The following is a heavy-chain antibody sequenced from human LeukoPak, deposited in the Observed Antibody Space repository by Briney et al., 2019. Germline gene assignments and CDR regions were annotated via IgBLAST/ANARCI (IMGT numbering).Heavy chain of an antibody. J-gene: IGHJ6*03. D-gene: IGHD3-22*01. V-gene: IGHV3-30*02. Sequence: TGGSLRLSCAASGFTFSSYGMYWVRQAPGKGLEWVAFIRYDGSNKYYADSVKGRFTVSRDNSKNTLYLQMNSLKTEDTAVYYCTTGYYDSSGYYFYYYYMDVWGKGTTVTISS. CDR2: IRYDGSNK. CDR1: GFTFSSYG. CDR3: TTGYYDSSGYYFYYYYMDV.